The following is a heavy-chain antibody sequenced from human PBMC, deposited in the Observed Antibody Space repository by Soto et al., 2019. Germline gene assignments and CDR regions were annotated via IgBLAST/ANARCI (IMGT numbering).Heavy chain of an antibody. CDR2: IWYDGSNK. V-gene: IGHV3-33*01. Sequence: GGSLRLSCAASGFTFSSYGMHWVRQAPGKGLEWVAVIWYDGSNKYYADSVKGRFTISRDNSKNTLYLQMNSLRAEDTAVYYCARVGWLQLRPLPPDYWGQGTLVTVSS. CDR1: GFTFSSYG. J-gene: IGHJ4*02. CDR3: ARVGWLQLRPLPPDY. D-gene: IGHD5-12*01.